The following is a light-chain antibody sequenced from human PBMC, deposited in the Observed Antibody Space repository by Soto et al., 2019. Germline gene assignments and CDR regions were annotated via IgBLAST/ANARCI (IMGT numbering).Light chain of an antibody. V-gene: IGLV2-14*01. J-gene: IGLJ2*01. CDR1: SSDIGVYNF. CDR2: DVN. CDR3: SSYATSTV. Sequence: QSALTQPASVSGSPGQSITISCTGTSSDIGVYNFVSWYQQHPGKAPKLMIYDVNLRPSGVSDRFSGSKSGNTASLTISGLQAEDEAHYDCSSYATSTVFGGGTKLTVL.